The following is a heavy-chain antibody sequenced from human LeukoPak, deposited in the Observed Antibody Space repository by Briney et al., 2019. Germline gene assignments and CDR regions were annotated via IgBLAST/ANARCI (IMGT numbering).Heavy chain of an antibody. CDR1: GGSISSYY. Sequence: SETLSLTCTVSGGSISSYYWSWIRQPPGKGLEWIGYIYYSGSTNYNPSLKSRVTISVDTSKNQFSLKLSSVTAADTAVYYCARVHYDILTGYYPDYFDYRGQGTLVTVSS. V-gene: IGHV4-59*01. D-gene: IGHD3-9*01. J-gene: IGHJ4*02. CDR3: ARVHYDILTGYYPDYFDY. CDR2: IYYSGST.